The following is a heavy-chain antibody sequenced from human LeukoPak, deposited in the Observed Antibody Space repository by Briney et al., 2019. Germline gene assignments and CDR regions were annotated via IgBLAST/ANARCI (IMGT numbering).Heavy chain of an antibody. CDR2: IKQDGSEK. CDR3: ARAPRNYTAMVYFDY. Sequence: GGSLRLSCAASGFTFSSHWMSWVRQAPGKGLEWVANIKQDGSEKYYVDSVKGRFTISRDNAKNSLYLQMNSLRAEDTAVYYCARAPRNYTAMVYFDYWGQGTLVTVSS. J-gene: IGHJ4*02. CDR1: GFTFSSHW. V-gene: IGHV3-7*03. D-gene: IGHD5-18*01.